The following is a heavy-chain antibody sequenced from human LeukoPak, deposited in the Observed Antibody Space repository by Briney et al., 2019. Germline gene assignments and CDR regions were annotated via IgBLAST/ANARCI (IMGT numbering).Heavy chain of an antibody. CDR2: IKQDGSEK. D-gene: IGHD3-16*01. J-gene: IGHJ5*02. V-gene: IGHV3-7*03. Sequence: GGSLRLSCAASGFSFSSHNMNWVRQAPGKGLEWVANIKQDGSEKYYVDSVKGRFTISRDNAKNSLYLQMNTLRAEDTAMYYCAKDAQPRSRWFDPWGQGTLVTVSS. CDR3: AKDAQPRSRWFDP. CDR1: GFSFSSHN.